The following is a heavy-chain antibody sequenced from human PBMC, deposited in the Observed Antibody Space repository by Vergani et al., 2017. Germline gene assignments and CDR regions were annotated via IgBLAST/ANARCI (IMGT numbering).Heavy chain of an antibody. J-gene: IGHJ5*02. Sequence: QVQLVQSGAEVKKPGASVKVSCKASGYTFTSYYMHWVRQAPGQVLEWMGIINPSGGSTSYAQKFQGSVTMTRDTSTRTVYMELSSLRSEDTAVYYCARDSRYCSSTSCYVGRDWFDPWGQGTLVTVSS. CDR1: GYTFTSYY. D-gene: IGHD2-2*01. CDR3: ARDSRYCSSTSCYVGRDWFDP. CDR2: INPSGGST. V-gene: IGHV1-46*01.